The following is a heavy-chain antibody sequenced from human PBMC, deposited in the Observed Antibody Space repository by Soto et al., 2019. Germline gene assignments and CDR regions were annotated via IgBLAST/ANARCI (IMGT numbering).Heavy chain of an antibody. CDR1: GGSISTSYY. J-gene: IGHJ4*02. V-gene: IGHV4-39*01. CDR3: ARFPVIPAAMIY. Sequence: QLQLQESGPGLVKPSETLSLTCTVSGGSISTSYYWGWIRQPPGKGMEWIGTIYYSGSTYYNPSLTSRVTISGGTCKNQFSLKLTSVTAADTAVYYCARFPVIPAAMIYWGQGTMVTVSS. D-gene: IGHD2-2*01. CDR2: IYYSGST.